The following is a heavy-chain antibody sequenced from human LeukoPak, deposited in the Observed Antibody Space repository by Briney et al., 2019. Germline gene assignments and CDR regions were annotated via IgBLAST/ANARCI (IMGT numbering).Heavy chain of an antibody. CDR2: IYTSGST. CDR3: ARDFGYYFDY. CDR1: GGSLSSYY. J-gene: IGHJ4*02. V-gene: IGHV4-4*09. D-gene: IGHD3-10*01. Sequence: SETLSLTCTVSGGSLSSYYWNWIRQPPGKGLEWIGYIYTSGSTNYNPSLKTRVTISVDPSKNQFSLKLNSVTAADTAVYYCARDFGYYFDYWGQGTLVTVSS.